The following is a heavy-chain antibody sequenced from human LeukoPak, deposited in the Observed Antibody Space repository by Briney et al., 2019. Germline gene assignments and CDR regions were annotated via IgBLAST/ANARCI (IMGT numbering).Heavy chain of an antibody. CDR1: GFTSGNYW. CDR2: IDDDGTDT. D-gene: IGHD3-3*01. CDR3: ARGMLSSAGYHWYYYMDV. Sequence: GGSLRLSCVASGFTSGNYWMHWVRQAPGKGPEWVSRIDDDGTDTHYAVSVKGRFTISRDNARNTLYLQMNSLRGEDTAVYYCARGMLSSAGYHWYYYMDVRGKGAMVTVSS. J-gene: IGHJ6*03. V-gene: IGHV3-74*01.